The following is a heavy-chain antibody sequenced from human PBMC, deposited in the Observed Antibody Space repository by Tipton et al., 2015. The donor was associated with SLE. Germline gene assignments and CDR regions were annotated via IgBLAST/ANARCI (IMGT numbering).Heavy chain of an antibody. J-gene: IGHJ4*02. D-gene: IGHD1-26*01. CDR2: ISYDGSNK. CDR3: AKGGWWELPAFDY. V-gene: IGHV3-30-3*01. CDR1: GFTFSSYA. Sequence: SLRLSCAASGFTFSSYAMHWVRQAPGKGLEWVAVISYDGSNKYYADSVKGRFTISRDNSKNTLYLQMNSLRAEDTAVYYCAKGGWWELPAFDYWGQGTLVTVSS.